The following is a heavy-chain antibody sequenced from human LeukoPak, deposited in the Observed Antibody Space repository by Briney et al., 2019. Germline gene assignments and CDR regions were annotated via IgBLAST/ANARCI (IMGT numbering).Heavy chain of an antibody. CDR1: GYTFTSYG. CDR3: ARGLGSSTYYYYYYGMDV. V-gene: IGHV1-18*01. J-gene: IGHJ6*02. CDR2: ISAYNGNT. D-gene: IGHD3-10*01. Sequence: ASVKVSCKASGYTFTSYGISWVRQAPGQGLEWMGWISAYNGNTNYAQKLQGRVTMTTDTSTSTAYMEPSSLRSEDTAVYYCARGLGSSTYYYYYYGMDVWGQGTTVTVSS.